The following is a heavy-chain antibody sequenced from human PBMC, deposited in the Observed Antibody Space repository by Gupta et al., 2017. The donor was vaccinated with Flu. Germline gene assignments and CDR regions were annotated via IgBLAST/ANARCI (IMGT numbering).Heavy chain of an antibody. Sequence: EVQLLESGGGLVQPGGSLRLSCAASGFTFSSYAMSWVRQAPGKGLEWVSAISGSGGSTYYADSVKGRFTISRDNSKNTLYLQMNSLRAEDTAVYYCAKDSVEMATTDNWFDPWGQGTLVTVSS. V-gene: IGHV3-23*01. J-gene: IGHJ5*02. CDR1: GFTFSSYA. D-gene: IGHD1-1*01. CDR2: ISGSGGST. CDR3: AKDSVEMATTDNWFDP.